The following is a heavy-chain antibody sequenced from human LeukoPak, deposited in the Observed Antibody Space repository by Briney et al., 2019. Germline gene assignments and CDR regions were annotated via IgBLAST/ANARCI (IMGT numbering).Heavy chain of an antibody. CDR1: GYTFTGYY. D-gene: IGHD3-22*01. Sequence: GASVKVSCTASGYTFTGYYMHWVRQAPGQGLEWMGWINPNSGGTNYAQKFQGRVTMTRDTSISTAYMELSRLRSDDTAVYYCARARNACYYDSSGYECGYWGQGTLVTVSS. CDR2: INPNSGGT. J-gene: IGHJ4*02. CDR3: ARARNACYYDSSGYECGY. V-gene: IGHV1-2*02.